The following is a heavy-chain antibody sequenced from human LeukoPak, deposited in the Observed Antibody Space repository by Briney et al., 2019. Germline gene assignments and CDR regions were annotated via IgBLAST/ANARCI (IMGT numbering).Heavy chain of an antibody. V-gene: IGHV4-34*01. J-gene: IGHJ4*02. CDR2: INHSGST. CDR1: GGSFSGYN. D-gene: IGHD3-22*01. Sequence: SETLSLTCAVYGGSFSGYNWSWIRQPPGKGLEWIGEINHSGSTNYNPSLKSRVTISVDTSKNQSSLKLSSVTAADTAVYYCASPPVYDSSGYYSGDWGQGTLVTVSS. CDR3: ASPPVYDSSGYYSGD.